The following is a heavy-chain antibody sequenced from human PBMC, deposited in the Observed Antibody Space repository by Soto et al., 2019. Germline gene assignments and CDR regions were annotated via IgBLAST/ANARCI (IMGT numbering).Heavy chain of an antibody. Sequence: PSETLSLTCTVSGGSVSAYYLSWIRQPPGKGLDWIGYIYYSGTTNYNPSLKSRVTISVDTSKNQFSLKVNSVTAADTAVYYCARVGNGGYDRSNWFDPWGQGTLSPSTQ. J-gene: IGHJ5*02. CDR3: ARVGNGGYDRSNWFDP. CDR1: GGSVSAYY. CDR2: IYYSGTT. D-gene: IGHD5-12*01. V-gene: IGHV4-59*02.